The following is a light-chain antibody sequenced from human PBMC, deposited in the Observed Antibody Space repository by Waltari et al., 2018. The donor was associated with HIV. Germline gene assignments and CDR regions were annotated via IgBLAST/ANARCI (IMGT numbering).Light chain of an antibody. CDR1: QNIDNW. CDR2: MTS. CDR3: QQYSTHYG. Sequence: IKMTQSPSNLSASVGDAVILTCRASQNIDNWLAWYQQRPGRAPKLLMSMTSVLETGVPSRFSGSGSGTTFTLTINSLQPDDFGTYYCQQYSTHYGFGQGTRVE. V-gene: IGKV1-5*03. J-gene: IGKJ2*01.